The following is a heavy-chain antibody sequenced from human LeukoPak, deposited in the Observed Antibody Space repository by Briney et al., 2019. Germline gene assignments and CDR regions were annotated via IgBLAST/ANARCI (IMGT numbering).Heavy chain of an antibody. J-gene: IGHJ3*02. Sequence: SETLSLTCTVSGDSISSYYWSWIRQPPGKGLEWIGYIYYSGGTDDNPSLKSRATISVATSKTRFSLKLRSVTAADTAVYYCARHVTISGPYDASDIWGQGTMVTVSP. V-gene: IGHV4-59*08. CDR1: GDSISSYY. D-gene: IGHD5-24*01. CDR2: IYYSGGT. CDR3: ARHVTISGPYDASDI.